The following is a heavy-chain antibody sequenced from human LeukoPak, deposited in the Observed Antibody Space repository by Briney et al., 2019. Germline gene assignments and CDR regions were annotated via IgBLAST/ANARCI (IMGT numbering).Heavy chain of an antibody. D-gene: IGHD1-7*01. CDR3: ARERRELRGDAFDI. V-gene: IGHV4-4*07. CDR1: GGSISSYY. CDR2: IYSSGNT. Sequence: SETLSLTCTVSGGSISSYYRTWIRQPAGKGLEWIGRIYSSGNTNYNPSLKSQITMSIDTSKNQFSLKLSSVTAADTAVYYCARERRELRGDAFDIWGLGTKVTVSS. J-gene: IGHJ3*02.